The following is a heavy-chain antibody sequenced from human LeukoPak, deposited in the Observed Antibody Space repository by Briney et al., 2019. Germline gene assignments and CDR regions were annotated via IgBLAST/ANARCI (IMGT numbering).Heavy chain of an antibody. CDR1: GFTFSSYG. Sequence: GGSLRLSCAASGFTFSSYGMHWVRQAPGKGLEWVAFIRYDGSNKYYADSVKGRFTISRDNSKNTLYLQMNSLRAEDTAVYYCAKDLRRIVGATKGMDVWGKGTTVTVSS. D-gene: IGHD1-26*01. V-gene: IGHV3-30*02. J-gene: IGHJ6*03. CDR3: AKDLRRIVGATKGMDV. CDR2: IRYDGSNK.